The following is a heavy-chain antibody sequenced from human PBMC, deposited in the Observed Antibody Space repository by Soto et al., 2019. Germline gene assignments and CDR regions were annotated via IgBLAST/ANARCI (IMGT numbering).Heavy chain of an antibody. D-gene: IGHD4-17*01. CDR1: GFTFSSYG. CDR2: IWYDGSNK. CDR3: ARDPYGDYSGYYFDY. V-gene: IGHV3-33*01. Sequence: LRLSCAASGFTFSSYGMHWVRQAPGKGLEWVAVIWYDGSNKYYADSVKGRFTISRDNSKNTLYLQMNSLRAEDTAVYYCARDPYGDYSGYYFDYWGRGTLVTVSS. J-gene: IGHJ4*02.